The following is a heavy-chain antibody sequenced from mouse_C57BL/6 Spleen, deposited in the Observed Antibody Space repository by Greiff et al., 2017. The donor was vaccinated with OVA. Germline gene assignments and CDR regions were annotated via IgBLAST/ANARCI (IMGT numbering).Heavy chain of an antibody. CDR1: GYTFTDYY. V-gene: IGHV1-26*01. Sequence: VQLQQSGPELVKPGASVKISCKASGYTFTDYYMNWVKQSHGKSLEWIGDINPNNGGTSYNQKFKGKATLTVDKSSSTAYMELRSLTSEDSAVYYCARYPYYYGSVYFDYWGQGTTLTVSS. D-gene: IGHD1-1*01. CDR3: ARYPYYYGSVYFDY. J-gene: IGHJ2*01. CDR2: INPNNGGT.